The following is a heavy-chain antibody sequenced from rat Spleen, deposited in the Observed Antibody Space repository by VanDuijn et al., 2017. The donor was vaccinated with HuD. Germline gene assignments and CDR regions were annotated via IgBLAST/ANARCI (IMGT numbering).Heavy chain of an antibody. CDR1: GFTFTNYY. Sequence: EVQLVESGGGLVQPGRSVKLSCAASGFTFTNYYMAWVRQVPTKGLEWVASISFDGSTTYYRDSVKGRFTISRDNTKSTLYLQMNSLRSEDTATYYCTTENYWFAYWGQGTLVTVSS. V-gene: IGHV5-20*01. CDR2: ISFDGSTT. J-gene: IGHJ3*01. CDR3: TTENYWFAY. D-gene: IGHD1-10*01.